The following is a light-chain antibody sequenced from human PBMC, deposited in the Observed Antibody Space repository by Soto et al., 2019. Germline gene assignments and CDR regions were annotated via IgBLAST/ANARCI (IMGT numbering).Light chain of an antibody. Sequence: DIQMAQSPSSLSAYEGDRVTITCRASQSISSYLNWYQQKPGKAPKLLIYGASSLQSGVPSRFSGSGSGTDFTLTISSMQPEDFATYYCQQSYSTPPTFGQGTKVDI. CDR3: QQSYSTPPT. J-gene: IGKJ1*01. V-gene: IGKV1-39*01. CDR2: GAS. CDR1: QSISSY.